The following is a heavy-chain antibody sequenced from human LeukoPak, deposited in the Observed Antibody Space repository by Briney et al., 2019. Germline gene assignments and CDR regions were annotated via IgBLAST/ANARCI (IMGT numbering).Heavy chain of an antibody. V-gene: IGHV3-30*02. J-gene: IGHJ4*02. CDR1: GFTFSSYW. D-gene: IGHD3-22*01. CDR2: IRYDGSNK. CDR3: AKGSGYYDSSGYYYDY. Sequence: QPGGSLRLSCAASGFTFSSYWMSWVRQAPGKGLEWVAFIRYDGSNKYYADSVKGRFTISRDNSKNTLYLQMNSLRAEDTAVYYCAKGSGYYDSSGYYYDYWGQGTLVTVSS.